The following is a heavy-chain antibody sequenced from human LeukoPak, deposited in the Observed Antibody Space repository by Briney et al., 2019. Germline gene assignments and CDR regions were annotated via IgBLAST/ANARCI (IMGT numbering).Heavy chain of an antibody. CDR2: IYYSGST. V-gene: IGHV4-61*01. Sequence: PSETLSLTCTVSGDSVSSGSYYWSWIRQPPGKGLEWIGNIYYSGSTNYNPSLKSRVTISVDTSKDQFSLKLNSVTAADTAMYYCARGFCSGGSCYSNWFDPWGQGTLVTVSS. D-gene: IGHD2-15*01. CDR1: GDSVSSGSYY. CDR3: ARGFCSGGSCYSNWFDP. J-gene: IGHJ5*02.